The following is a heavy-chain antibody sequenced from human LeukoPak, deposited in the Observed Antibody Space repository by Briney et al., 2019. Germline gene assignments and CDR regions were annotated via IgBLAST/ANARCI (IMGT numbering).Heavy chain of an antibody. CDR2: IKGDGIST. D-gene: IGHD1-26*01. J-gene: IGHJ4*02. CDR3: VRDLGGRSGH. Sequence: GGSLRLSCAASGFTFSSYSMNWVRQAPGKGLEWVSRIKGDGISTNYADSVKGRSTIFRDNAKNTLYLQMNSLRAEDTAVYYCVRDLGGRSGHWGQGTLVTVSS. V-gene: IGHV3-74*01. CDR1: GFTFSSYS.